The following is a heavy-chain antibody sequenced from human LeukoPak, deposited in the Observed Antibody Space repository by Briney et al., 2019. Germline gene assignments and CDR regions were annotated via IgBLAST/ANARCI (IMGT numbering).Heavy chain of an antibody. CDR2: IGGSGGST. V-gene: IGHV3-23*01. J-gene: IGHJ5*02. CDR3: AKEAYDFWSGDNWFDP. CDR1: GFTFSSYA. Sequence: GGSLRLSCAASGFTFSSYAMSWVRQAPGKGLEWVSSIGGSGGSTYYADSVKGRFTISRDNSKNTLYLQMNSLRAEDTAVYYCAKEAYDFWSGDNWFDPWGQGTLVTVSS. D-gene: IGHD3-3*01.